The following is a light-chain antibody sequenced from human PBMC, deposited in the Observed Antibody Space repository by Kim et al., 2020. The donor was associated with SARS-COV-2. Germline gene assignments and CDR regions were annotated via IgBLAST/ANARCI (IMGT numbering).Light chain of an antibody. CDR3: QSYDSSLSGYVL. V-gene: IGLV1-40*01. CDR2: VNR. J-gene: IGLJ2*01. CDR1: SSNIGAGYD. Sequence: QSVLTQPPSVSGAPGQRVTISCTGSSSNIGAGYDVHWYQNIQGTAPKLLIYVNRNRPSGVPDRFSGSKSGTSASLAITGLQAEDEADYYCQSYDSSLSGYVLFGGGTQLTVL.